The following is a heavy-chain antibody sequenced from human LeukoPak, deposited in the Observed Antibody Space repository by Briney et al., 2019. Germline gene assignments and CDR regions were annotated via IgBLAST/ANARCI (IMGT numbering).Heavy chain of an antibody. D-gene: IGHD6-19*01. Sequence: SETLSLTCTVSGGSISNYYWSWIRQPAGKGLEWIGRIYSDGNTDDNPSLKSRVAMSVDTSRNQFSLHLRFVTAADTALYYCARTPGITVAGRFFDYRGLGILVTVSS. CDR2: IYSDGNT. J-gene: IGHJ4*02. V-gene: IGHV4-4*07. CDR3: ARTPGITVAGRFFDY. CDR1: GGSISNYY.